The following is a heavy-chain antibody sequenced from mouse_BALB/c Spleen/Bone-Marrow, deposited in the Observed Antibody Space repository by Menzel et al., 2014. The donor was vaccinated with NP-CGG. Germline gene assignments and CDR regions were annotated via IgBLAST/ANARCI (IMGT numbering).Heavy chain of an antibody. J-gene: IGHJ3*01. Sequence: EVQLQQSGAELVKPGASVKLSCTASGFNIKDTYMHWVKQRPEQGLEWIRRIDPANGNTKYDPKFQGKATITADTSSNTAYLQLSSLTSEDTAVYYCARNYGYGKSFAYWGQGTLVTVSA. CDR3: ARNYGYGKSFAY. CDR2: IDPANGNT. V-gene: IGHV14-3*02. D-gene: IGHD2-2*01. CDR1: GFNIKDTY.